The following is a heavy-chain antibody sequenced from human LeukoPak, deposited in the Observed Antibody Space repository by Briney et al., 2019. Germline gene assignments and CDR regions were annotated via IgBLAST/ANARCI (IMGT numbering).Heavy chain of an antibody. CDR3: ARAEYYYDSSGYFPPDY. CDR2: ISAYNGNT. V-gene: IGHV1-18*01. Sequence: ASVKVSCKASGYTFTSYGISWVRQAPGQGLEWMGWISAYNGNTNYAQKLQGRVTMTTDTSTSTAYMELRSLRSDDTAVYYCARAEYYYDSSGYFPPDYWGQGTLVTVSS. J-gene: IGHJ4*02. CDR1: GYTFTSYG. D-gene: IGHD3-22*01.